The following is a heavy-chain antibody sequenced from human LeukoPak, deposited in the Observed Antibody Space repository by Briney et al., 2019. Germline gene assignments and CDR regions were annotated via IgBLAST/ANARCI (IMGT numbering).Heavy chain of an antibody. V-gene: IGHV3-21*01. CDR1: GFTFSSYS. J-gene: IGHJ4*02. Sequence: GGSLRLSCAASGFTFSSYSMNWVRQAPGKGLEWVSSTSSSSSYIYYADSVKGRFTISRDNAKNSLYLQMNSLRAEDTAVYYCARARRQWLDPFDYWGQGTLVTVSS. CDR2: TSSSSSYI. CDR3: ARARRQWLDPFDY. D-gene: IGHD6-19*01.